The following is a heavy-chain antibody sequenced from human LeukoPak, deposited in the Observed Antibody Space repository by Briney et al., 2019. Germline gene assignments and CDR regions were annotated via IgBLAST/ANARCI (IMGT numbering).Heavy chain of an antibody. CDR2: INHSGST. D-gene: IGHD4-17*01. CDR1: GGSFSGYY. V-gene: IGHV4-34*01. Sequence: SETLSLTCAVYGGSFSGYYWNWIRQPPGKGLEWIGEINHSGSTNYNPSLKSRVTISADTSKNQFSLTVSSVTAADTAVYYCARGDDYGDIDYWGQGTLVTVSS. J-gene: IGHJ4*02. CDR3: ARGDDYGDIDY.